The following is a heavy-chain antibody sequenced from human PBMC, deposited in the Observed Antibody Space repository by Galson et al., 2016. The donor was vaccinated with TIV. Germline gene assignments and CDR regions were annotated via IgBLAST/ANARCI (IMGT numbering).Heavy chain of an antibody. Sequence: LRLSCAASGFTFSSHAMTWVRQAPGKGLEWVSAISGSGATTHYADSVKGRFTISRDNSKNTLFLQMNSLRAEDTAVYYCTKVPSSGFSYYYGLDVWGQGTTVTVSS. CDR3: TKVPSSGFSYYYGLDV. J-gene: IGHJ6*02. CDR1: GFTFSSHA. D-gene: IGHD3-22*01. V-gene: IGHV3-23*01. CDR2: ISGSGATT.